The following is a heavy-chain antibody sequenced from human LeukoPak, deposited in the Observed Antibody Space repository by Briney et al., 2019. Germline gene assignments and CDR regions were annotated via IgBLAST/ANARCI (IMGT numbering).Heavy chain of an antibody. CDR3: ASKSYYYGSGTYY. D-gene: IGHD3-10*01. CDR2: INHSGST. Sequence: SETLSLTCAVYGGSFSGYYWSWIRQPPGKGLEWIGEINHSGSTNYNPSLKSRVTISVDTSKNQFSLKLSSVTAADTAVYYCASKSYYYGSGTYYWGQGTLVTVSS. V-gene: IGHV4-34*01. J-gene: IGHJ4*02. CDR1: GGSFSGYY.